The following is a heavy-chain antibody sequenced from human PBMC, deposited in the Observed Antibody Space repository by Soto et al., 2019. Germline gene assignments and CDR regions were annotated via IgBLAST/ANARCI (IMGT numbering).Heavy chain of an antibody. CDR3: ARRDSGGFYRFFAS. D-gene: IGHD5-18*01. Sequence: SVKVSCKASGGSLSTNPISWVRQAPGQGLEWMGGTGSGTGPGNHAQKFQGRLTVTADKSTSTVYMELTNLSSEDTAVYYCARRDSGGFYRFFASWGQGTLVTVSS. J-gene: IGHJ4*02. CDR1: GGSLSTNP. CDR2: TGSGTGPG. V-gene: IGHV1-69*06.